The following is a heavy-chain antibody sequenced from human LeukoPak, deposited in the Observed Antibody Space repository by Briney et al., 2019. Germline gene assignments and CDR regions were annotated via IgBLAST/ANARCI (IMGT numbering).Heavy chain of an antibody. CDR1: GYTFTGYY. J-gene: IGHJ4*02. V-gene: IGHV1-2*06. CDR3: ARGGPYEYVWGSYRPFDY. Sequence: ASVKVSCKASGYTFTGYYMHWVRQAPGQGLEWMGRINPNSGGTNYAQKFQGRVTMTRDTSISTAYMELSRLRSDDTAVFYCARGGPYEYVWGSYRPFDYWGQETLDTVSS. D-gene: IGHD3-16*02. CDR2: INPNSGGT.